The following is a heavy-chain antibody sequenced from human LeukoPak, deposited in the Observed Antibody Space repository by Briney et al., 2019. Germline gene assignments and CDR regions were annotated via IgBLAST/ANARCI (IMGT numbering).Heavy chain of an antibody. Sequence: PGGSLRLSCAASGFTFDDYAMHWVRQAPGKGLEWVSGISRNSGSIGYADSVKGRFTISRDNAKNSLYLQMNSLRAEDTALYYCAKATGPDYFDYWGQGTLVTVSS. V-gene: IGHV3-9*01. J-gene: IGHJ4*02. CDR3: AKATGPDYFDY. D-gene: IGHD7-27*01. CDR2: ISRNSGSI. CDR1: GFTFDDYA.